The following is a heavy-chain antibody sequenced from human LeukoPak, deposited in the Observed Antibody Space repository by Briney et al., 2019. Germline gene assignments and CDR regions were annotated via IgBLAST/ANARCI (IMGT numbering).Heavy chain of an antibody. Sequence: KPSETLSLTCAVYGGSFSGYYWSWIRQPPGKGLGWIGETNHSGSTNYNPSLKSRVTISVDTSKNQFSLKLSSVTAADTAVYYCARGRGYSNYYYYYYMDVWGKGTTVTVSS. J-gene: IGHJ6*03. CDR3: ARGRGYSNYYYYYYMDV. D-gene: IGHD4-11*01. CDR2: TNHSGST. V-gene: IGHV4-34*01. CDR1: GGSFSGYY.